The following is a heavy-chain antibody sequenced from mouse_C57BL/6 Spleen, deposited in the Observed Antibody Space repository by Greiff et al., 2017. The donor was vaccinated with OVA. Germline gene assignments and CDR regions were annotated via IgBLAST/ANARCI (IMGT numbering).Heavy chain of an antibody. CDR3: ARDGNYGHGWAY. CDR1: GFNIKNTY. D-gene: IGHD2-1*01. V-gene: IGHV14-3*01. Sequence: EVQLQQSVAELVRPGASVKLSCTASGFNIKNTYMHWVKQRPEQGLEWIGRIDPANGNTNYDPKFQGKATITAATTSNTAYLQLSSLTSEDTAIDDCARDGNYGHGWAYWGQGTLVTVSA. J-gene: IGHJ3*01. CDR2: IDPANGNT.